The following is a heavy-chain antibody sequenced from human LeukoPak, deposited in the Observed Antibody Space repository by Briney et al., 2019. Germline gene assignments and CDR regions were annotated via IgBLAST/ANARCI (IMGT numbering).Heavy chain of an antibody. CDR3: ARGYSSSWYLVSNWFDP. CDR1: GGPFSGYY. CDR2: INHSGST. V-gene: IGHV4-34*01. D-gene: IGHD6-13*01. J-gene: IGHJ5*02. Sequence: SETLSLTCAVYGGPFSGYYWSWIRQPPGKGLEWIGEINHSGSTNYNPSLKSRVTISVDTSKNQFSLKLSSVTAADTAVYYCARGYSSSWYLVSNWFDPWGQGTLVTVSS.